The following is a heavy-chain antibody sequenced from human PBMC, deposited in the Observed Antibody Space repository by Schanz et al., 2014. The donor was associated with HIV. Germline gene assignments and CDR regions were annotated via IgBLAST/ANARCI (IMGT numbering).Heavy chain of an antibody. CDR1: GFTFRQYG. Sequence: DVQLVESGGGVVRPGGSLRLSCAASGFTFRQYGMSWVRQGPGKGLEWVSSISSSSSYIYYADSVKGRFTISRDNAKNSLYLQMNSLRAEDTAVYYCARDPLYYYDSSGPADYWGQGTLVTVSS. CDR3: ARDPLYYYDSSGPADY. V-gene: IGHV3-21*02. J-gene: IGHJ4*02. CDR2: ISSSSSYI. D-gene: IGHD3-22*01.